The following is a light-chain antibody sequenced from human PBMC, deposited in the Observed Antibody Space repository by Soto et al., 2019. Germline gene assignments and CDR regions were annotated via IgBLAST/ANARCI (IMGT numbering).Light chain of an antibody. CDR3: QQYNNWPPWT. V-gene: IGKV3-15*01. CDR2: GAS. Sequence: EIVMTQSPATLSVSPGERATLSCRASQSVSSNLAWYQQKPGQAPRLLIYGASTRATGIQARFSGSGSGTEFTLTISSLQSEDFAVYYCQQYNNWPPWTFGQWTKVEIK. CDR1: QSVSSN. J-gene: IGKJ1*01.